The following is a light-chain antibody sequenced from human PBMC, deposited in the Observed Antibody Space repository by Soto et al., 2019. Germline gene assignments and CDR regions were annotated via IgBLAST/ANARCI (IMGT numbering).Light chain of an antibody. CDR2: GAY. CDR1: QSVSSY. J-gene: IGKJ1*01. CDR3: KQYGSSPVT. Sequence: EIVLTQSPATPSLSPGERATLSCRASQSVSSYLAWYQQKPGQAHRLLIYGAYTRAPGIQDRFSGSGSGTDFTLTIRRLEPEDFAVYYCKQYGSSPVTFGQGTKVDIK. V-gene: IGKV3-20*01.